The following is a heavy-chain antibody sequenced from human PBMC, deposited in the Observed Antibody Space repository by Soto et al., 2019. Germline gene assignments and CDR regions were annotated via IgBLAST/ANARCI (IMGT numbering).Heavy chain of an antibody. D-gene: IGHD1-26*01. Sequence: SETLSLTCGVSGGSISGFYWSWIRQPPGKGLELIGYIYSSGSTNYNPSLKSRVTISVDTSKNQFSLKLISVTAADTAVYYCARDSVGASYDYWGQGTLVTVSS. V-gene: IGHV4-59*01. CDR3: ARDSVGASYDY. CDR1: GGSISGFY. J-gene: IGHJ4*02. CDR2: IYSSGST.